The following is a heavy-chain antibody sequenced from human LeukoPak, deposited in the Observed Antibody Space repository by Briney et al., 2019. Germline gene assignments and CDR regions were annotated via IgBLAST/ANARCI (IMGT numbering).Heavy chain of an antibody. CDR2: IHYCEYSGRIST. J-gene: IGHJ4*02. D-gene: IGHD2-15*01. CDR3: AREVVSGGNCFFDY. V-gene: IGHV4-59*01. Sequence: SETLSLTCTVSGGXISSYYCSWIRQPPGKGLEWIGHIHYCEYSGRISTDYNPSLMSRVTISVDTSKNQFSLKLSSVTAADTAVYYCAREVVSGGNCFFDYWGQGTLVTVSS. CDR1: GGXISSYY.